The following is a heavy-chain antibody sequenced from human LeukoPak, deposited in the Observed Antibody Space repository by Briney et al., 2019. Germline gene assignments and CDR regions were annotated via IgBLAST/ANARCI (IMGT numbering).Heavy chain of an antibody. D-gene: IGHD3-22*01. V-gene: IGHV4-34*01. CDR2: INHSGST. Sequence: PSETLSLTCAVYGGSFSGYYWSWIHQPPGKGLEWIGEINHSGSTNYNPSLKSRVTISVDTSKNQFSLKLSSVTAADTAVYYCARACYDSSGFDAFDIWGQGTMVTVSS. CDR1: GGSFSGYY. CDR3: ARACYDSSGFDAFDI. J-gene: IGHJ3*02.